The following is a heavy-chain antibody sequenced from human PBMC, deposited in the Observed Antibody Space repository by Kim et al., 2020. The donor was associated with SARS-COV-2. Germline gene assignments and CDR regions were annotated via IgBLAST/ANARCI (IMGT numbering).Heavy chain of an antibody. CDR3: AKTGCSSTTCYVNC. Sequence: GGSLRLSCAASGFSFDEYAMHWVRQGPGKGLEWVGSISWNSGSIGYADSVKGRFTISRDNARNSLHLQMNSLRAEDTAFYYCAKTGCSSTTCYVNCWGQGTLVTVSS. CDR2: ISWNSGSI. J-gene: IGHJ4*02. CDR1: GFSFDEYA. D-gene: IGHD2-2*01. V-gene: IGHV3-9*01.